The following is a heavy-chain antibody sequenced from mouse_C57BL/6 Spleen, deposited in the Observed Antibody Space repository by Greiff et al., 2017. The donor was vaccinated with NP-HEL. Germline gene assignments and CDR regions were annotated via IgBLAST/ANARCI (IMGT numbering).Heavy chain of an antibody. CDR2: ILPGSGST. D-gene: IGHD2-3*01. CDR1: GYTFTGYW. Sequence: VQLQQSGAELMKPGASVKLSCKATGYTFTGYWIEWVKQRPGHGLEWIGEILPGSGSTNYIEKFKGKATFTADTSSNTAYMQLSSLTTEDSAIYYCARGDDGYYGYWYCDVWGTGTTVTVSS. V-gene: IGHV1-9*01. CDR3: ARGDDGYYGYWYCDV. J-gene: IGHJ1*03.